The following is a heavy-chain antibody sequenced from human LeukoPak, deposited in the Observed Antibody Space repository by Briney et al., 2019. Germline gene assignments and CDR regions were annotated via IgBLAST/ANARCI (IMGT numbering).Heavy chain of an antibody. CDR1: GFTFNTYW. J-gene: IGHJ4*02. Sequence: GGSLRLSCAVSGFTFNTYWMHWVRQAPGKGLEWVGRSRNKANSYTTEYAASVKGRFTISRDDSKSSLYLQMNSLKTEDTSVYYCTRVYSSSWSGSYFDYWGQGTLVTVSS. D-gene: IGHD6-13*01. V-gene: IGHV3-72*01. CDR3: TRVYSSSWSGSYFDY. CDR2: SRNKANSYTT.